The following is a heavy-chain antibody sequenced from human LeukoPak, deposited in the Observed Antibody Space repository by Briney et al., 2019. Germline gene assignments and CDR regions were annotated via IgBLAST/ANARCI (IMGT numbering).Heavy chain of an antibody. D-gene: IGHD3-22*01. V-gene: IGHV4-59*08. J-gene: IGHJ3*02. CDR2: IYFSGNT. CDR3: ARLPTMMGAFDI. Sequence: SETLSLTCTVSGGSIRSYFWSWIRQPPGRGLEWIGNIYFSGNTNYNSSLKSRVTISVDTSKTHFSLKLRSVTAADTAVYYCARLPTMMGAFDIWGPGTMVTVSS. CDR1: GGSIRSYF.